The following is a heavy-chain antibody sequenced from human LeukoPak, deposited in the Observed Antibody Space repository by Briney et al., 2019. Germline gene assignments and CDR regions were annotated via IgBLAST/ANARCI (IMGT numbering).Heavy chain of an antibody. D-gene: IGHD2-21*02. CDR1: GYTFTGYY. CDR2: NNPNSGGA. Sequence: ASVKVSCKASGYTFTGYYMHWVRQAPGQGLEWMGRNNPNSGGANYAQKFEGRVTMTRATSISTAYMELSRLRSDDTAVYYCARDFCGGDCYSRSTYMDVWGKGTTVTVSS. CDR3: ARDFCGGDCYSRSTYMDV. J-gene: IGHJ6*04. V-gene: IGHV1-2*06.